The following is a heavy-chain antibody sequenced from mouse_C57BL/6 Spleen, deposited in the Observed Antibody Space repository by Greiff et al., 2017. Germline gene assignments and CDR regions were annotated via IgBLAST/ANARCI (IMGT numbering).Heavy chain of an antibody. V-gene: IGHV1-69*01. D-gene: IGHD2-2*01. CDR2: IDPSDSYT. CDR1: GYTFTSYW. Sequence: QVQLQQPGAELVMPGASVKLSCKASGYTFTSYWMHWVKQRPGQGLEWIGEIDPSDSYTNYNQKFKGKSTLTVDKSSSTAYMQLSSLTSEDSAVYYCARKCYYGYDAFADWGQGTLVTVSA. J-gene: IGHJ3*01. CDR3: ARKCYYGYDAFAD.